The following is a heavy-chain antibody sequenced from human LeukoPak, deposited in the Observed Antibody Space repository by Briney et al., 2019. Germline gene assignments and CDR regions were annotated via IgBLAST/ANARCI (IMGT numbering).Heavy chain of an antibody. CDR1: GFIFSTYG. Sequence: PGGSLRLSCEASGFIFSTYGMNWVRQAPGKGLEWVAIIWYDGSNEYYADSVKGRFSISRDNSKSTLYLEMNSLRADDTAIYYCASSTVTTRGVGDFDLWGHGTWVTVPS. D-gene: IGHD4-17*01. CDR2: IWYDGSNE. J-gene: IGHJ3*01. V-gene: IGHV3-33*01. CDR3: ASSTVTTRGVGDFDL.